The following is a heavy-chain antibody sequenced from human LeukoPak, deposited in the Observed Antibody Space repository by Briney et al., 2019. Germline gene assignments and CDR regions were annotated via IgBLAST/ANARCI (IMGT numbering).Heavy chain of an antibody. J-gene: IGHJ3*01. Sequence: SESLSLTCTVSGGSSSIYYWSWIRQPARKGLEWNGRIYTSGNTNYNSSLRSRVTISVDKSKNQFSLKRSAVTAADTPVSSCASAHYYDCSGTSRVWAFDVWGQGTMVTVSS. CDR3: ASAHYYDCSGTSRVWAFDV. CDR1: GGSSSIYY. CDR2: IYTSGNT. D-gene: IGHD3-22*01. V-gene: IGHV4-4*07.